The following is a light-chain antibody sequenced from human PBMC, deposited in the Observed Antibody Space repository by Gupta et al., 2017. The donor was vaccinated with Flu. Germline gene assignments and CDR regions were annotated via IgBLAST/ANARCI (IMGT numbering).Light chain of an antibody. V-gene: IGKV3-20*01. Sequence: ELVLTQSPGTLSLSSGERATLSCRASQSVSSSYLAWYQQKPGQAPRLVIYGASIRATGIPDRFSGSGSGTDFTLTINRLEPEDFAVYYCQQYGGMLVTFGGGTKVEVK. CDR1: QSVSSSY. CDR3: QQYGGMLVT. J-gene: IGKJ4*01. CDR2: GAS.